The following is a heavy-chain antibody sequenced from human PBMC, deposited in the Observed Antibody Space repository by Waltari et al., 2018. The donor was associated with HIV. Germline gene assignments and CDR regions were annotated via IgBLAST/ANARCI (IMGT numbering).Heavy chain of an antibody. V-gene: IGHV4-34*02. CDR3: VRGYAAAAPYYGLDV. J-gene: IGHJ6*02. Sequence: VRLESWGTGPLKPSETLSPSCSVYGGSFSGYYWSWIRQFPERGLEWIAEVNHVGSAKYNPSLESRVSISVDTSKKQFYLKVRSVTAADTAVYYCVRGYAAAAPYYGLDVWGQGTAVSVSS. CDR2: VNHVGSA. D-gene: IGHD6-13*01. CDR1: GGSFSGYY.